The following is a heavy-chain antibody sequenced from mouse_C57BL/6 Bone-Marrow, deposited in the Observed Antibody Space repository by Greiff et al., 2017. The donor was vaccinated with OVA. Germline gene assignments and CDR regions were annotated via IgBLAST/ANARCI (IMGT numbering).Heavy chain of an antibody. CDR3: ARGGYYDYDGGAWFAY. D-gene: IGHD2-4*01. Sequence: VQLKESGPELAKPGASVKIPCKASGYTFTDYNMDWVKQSHGKSLEWIGDINSNNGGTIYNQKFKGKATLTVDKSSNTAYMELRSLTSEDTAVYYCARGGYYDYDGGAWFAYWGQGTLVTVSA. CDR1: GYTFTDYN. CDR2: INSNNGGT. J-gene: IGHJ3*01. V-gene: IGHV1-18*01.